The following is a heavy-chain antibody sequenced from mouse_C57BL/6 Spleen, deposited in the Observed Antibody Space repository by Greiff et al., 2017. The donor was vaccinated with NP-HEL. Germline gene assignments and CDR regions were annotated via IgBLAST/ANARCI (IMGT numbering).Heavy chain of an antibody. Sequence: QVQLKQSGPELVKPGASVKISCKASGYAFSSSWMNWVKQRPGKGLEWIGRIYPGDGDTNYNGKFKGKATLTADKSSSTAYMQLSSLTSEDSAVYFCARYHYSNYGDYWGQGTTLTVSS. V-gene: IGHV1-82*01. J-gene: IGHJ2*01. CDR1: GYAFSSSW. CDR2: IYPGDGDT. CDR3: ARYHYSNYGDY. D-gene: IGHD2-5*01.